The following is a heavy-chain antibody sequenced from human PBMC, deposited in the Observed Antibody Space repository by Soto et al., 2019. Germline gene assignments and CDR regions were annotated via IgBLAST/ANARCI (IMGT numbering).Heavy chain of an antibody. J-gene: IGHJ6*03. CDR1: GGSFSGYY. CDR3: TRGRRITARPLLHYSFCYMDV. Sequence: QVQLQQWGAGLLKPSETLSLTCAVYGGSFSGYYWSWIRQPPGKGLEWIGEINHSGSTNYNPSLKRRVTISVDQSKNQFSLMLSSVTAADTAVYYCTRGRRITARPLLHYSFCYMDVWGKGTTVTVSS. D-gene: IGHD6-6*01. V-gene: IGHV4-34*01. CDR2: INHSGST.